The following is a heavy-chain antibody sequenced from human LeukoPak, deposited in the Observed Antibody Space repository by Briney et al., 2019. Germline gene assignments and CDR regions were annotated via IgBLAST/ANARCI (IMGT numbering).Heavy chain of an antibody. J-gene: IGHJ4*02. V-gene: IGHV1-69*05. CDR3: ARVYGGKLDY. Sequence: SVKVSCKASGGTFSSYAISWVRQAPGQGLEWMGGIIPIFGTANYAQKFQGRVTMTRNTSISTAYMELSSLRSEDTAVYYCARVYGGKLDYWGQGTLVTVSS. D-gene: IGHD4-23*01. CDR2: IIPIFGTA. CDR1: GGTFSSYA.